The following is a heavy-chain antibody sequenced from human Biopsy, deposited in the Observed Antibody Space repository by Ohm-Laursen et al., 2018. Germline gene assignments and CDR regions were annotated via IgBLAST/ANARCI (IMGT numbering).Heavy chain of an antibody. CDR2: NIPILGTG. CDR1: SGIFINYG. V-gene: IGHV1-69*06. J-gene: IGHJ1*01. Sequence: SVKVSCKAPSGIFINYGVNWVRQAPGQGLEWLGGNIPILGTGNYAQKFQDRVTVAADTSTSTATMELRSLRSDDTAVYYCATKLTGYFHHWGQGTLVIVSS. CDR3: ATKLTGYFHH. D-gene: IGHD3-9*01.